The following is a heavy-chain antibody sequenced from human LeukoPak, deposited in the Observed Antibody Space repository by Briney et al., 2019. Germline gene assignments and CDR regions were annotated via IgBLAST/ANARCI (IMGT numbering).Heavy chain of an antibody. CDR1: GFTFSSYA. CDR3: AKVDGITIFEVFDY. J-gene: IGHJ4*02. D-gene: IGHD3-3*01. CDR2: ISGSGGST. V-gene: IGHV3-23*01. Sequence: GGSLRLSCAASGFTFSSYAMSWVRQAPGKGLEWISAISGSGGSTYYADSVKGRFTISRANSKNTLYLQMNSLRAEDTAVYYCAKVDGITIFEVFDYWGQGTLVTVSS.